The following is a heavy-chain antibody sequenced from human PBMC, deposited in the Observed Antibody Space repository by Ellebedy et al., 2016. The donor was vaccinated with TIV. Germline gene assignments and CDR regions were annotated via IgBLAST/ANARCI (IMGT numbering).Heavy chain of an antibody. CDR3: ARRPVNYDFWSVDYYYMDV. D-gene: IGHD3-3*01. J-gene: IGHJ6*03. V-gene: IGHV3-33*01. CDR1: GFTFSSYG. CDR2: IWYDGSNK. Sequence: GESLKISXAASGFTFSSYGMHWVRQAPGKGLEWVAVIWYDGSNKYYADSVKGRFTISRDNSKNTLYLQMNSLRAEDTAVYYCARRPVNYDFWSVDYYYMDVWGKGTTVTVSS.